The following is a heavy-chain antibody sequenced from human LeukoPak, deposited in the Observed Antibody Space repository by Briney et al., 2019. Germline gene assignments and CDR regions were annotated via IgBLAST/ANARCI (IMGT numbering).Heavy chain of an antibody. CDR3: ARVGDSSGYYEESYFDY. Sequence: ASVKVSCKASGYTFTSYYMHWVRQAPGQGLEWMGIINPSGGSTSYAQKFQGRVTMTRDTSTSTVYMELSSLRSEDPAVYYCARVGDSSGYYEESYFDYWGQGTLVTVSS. D-gene: IGHD3-22*01. J-gene: IGHJ4*02. CDR1: GYTFTSYY. CDR2: INPSGGST. V-gene: IGHV1-46*01.